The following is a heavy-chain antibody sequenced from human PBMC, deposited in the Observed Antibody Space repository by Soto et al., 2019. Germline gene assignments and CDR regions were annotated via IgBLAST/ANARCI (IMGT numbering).Heavy chain of an antibody. CDR2: LSSDGGDT. D-gene: IGHD3-9*01. Sequence: EVQLLESGGDLVQPGGSLRLSCAGSGFTITNYAMTWVRQAPGKRLEWVSLLSSDGGDTYYADSVKGRVTISRDTSKNTLYLQINSLRAEDTAVYYCATTIIRYFFDNWGQGTLVTVSS. J-gene: IGHJ4*02. V-gene: IGHV3-23*01. CDR1: GFTITNYA. CDR3: ATTIIRYFFDN.